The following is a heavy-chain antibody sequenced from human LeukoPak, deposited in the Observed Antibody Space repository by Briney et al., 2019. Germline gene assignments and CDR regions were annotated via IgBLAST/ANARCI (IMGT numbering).Heavy chain of an antibody. V-gene: IGHV4-59*08. Sequence: PSETLSLTCTVSGGSISSYYWSWIRQPPGKGLEWIGYIYYSGSTNYNPSLKSRVTISVDTSKNQFSLTLSSVTAADTAVYYCARHSDYYDSSGDYHGYYFDYWGQGTLVTVSS. CDR3: ARHSDYYDSSGDYHGYYFDY. CDR1: GGSISSYY. D-gene: IGHD3-22*01. CDR2: IYYSGST. J-gene: IGHJ4*02.